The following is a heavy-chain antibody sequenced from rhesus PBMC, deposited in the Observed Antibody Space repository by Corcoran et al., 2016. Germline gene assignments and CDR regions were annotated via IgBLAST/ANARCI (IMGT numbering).Heavy chain of an antibody. J-gene: IGHJ4*01. CDR1: GGSNSSGYYY. CDR2: ITYSGNT. D-gene: IGHD4-23*01. CDR3: ARRDSYYILFDY. Sequence: QVQLQESGPGLVKPSETLSLTCAVSGGSNSSGYYYWSWIRQRPGKGLEWIGYITYSGNTNYNPSLKSRVTISRDTSKNQFSLKLSSVTAADTAVYYCARRDSYYILFDYWGQGVLVTVSS. V-gene: IGHV4-122*02.